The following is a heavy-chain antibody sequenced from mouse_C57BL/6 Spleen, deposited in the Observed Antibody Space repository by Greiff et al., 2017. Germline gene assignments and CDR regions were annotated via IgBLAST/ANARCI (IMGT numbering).Heavy chain of an antibody. CDR2: ISGGGGNT. Sequence: EVKLVESGGGLVKPGGSLKLSCAASGFTFSSYTMSWVRQTPEKRLEWVATISGGGGNTYYPDSVKGRFTISRDNAKNTLYLQMSSLRSEDTALYYCARTSNYVHYYAMDYWGQGTSVTVSS. D-gene: IGHD2-5*01. CDR1: GFTFSSYT. CDR3: ARTSNYVHYYAMDY. V-gene: IGHV5-9*01. J-gene: IGHJ4*01.